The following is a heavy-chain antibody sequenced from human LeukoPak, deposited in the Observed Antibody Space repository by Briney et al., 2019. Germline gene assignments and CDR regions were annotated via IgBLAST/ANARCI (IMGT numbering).Heavy chain of an antibody. D-gene: IGHD5-12*01. CDR1: GFTFSSYE. CDR3: ARRYTGYGILDY. CDR2: ISSSDSTV. V-gene: IGHV3-48*03. Sequence: GGSLRLSCAASGFTFSSYEMNWVRQAPGKALEWLSYISSSDSTVHYADSVKGRFTISRDNSKNSLYLQMNSLRAEDTAVYYCARRYTGYGILDYWGQGTLVTVSS. J-gene: IGHJ4*02.